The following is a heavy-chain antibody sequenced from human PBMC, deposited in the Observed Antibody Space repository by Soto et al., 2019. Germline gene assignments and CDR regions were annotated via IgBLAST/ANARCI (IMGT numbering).Heavy chain of an antibody. CDR1: GYSFSSYY. J-gene: IGHJ4*02. CDR3: ARSRPTYYYDSSGYYAFDY. CDR2: INPSVGST. D-gene: IGHD3-22*01. Sequence: QVQLVQSGAEVKKPGASVKVSCKASGYSFSSYYMHWVRQAPGQGLEWMGIINPSVGSTSYAQKFQGRVTMTRDTSTSTVYMEVSSLRFEDTAVYYCARSRPTYYYDSSGYYAFDYWGQGTLVTVSS. V-gene: IGHV1-46*01.